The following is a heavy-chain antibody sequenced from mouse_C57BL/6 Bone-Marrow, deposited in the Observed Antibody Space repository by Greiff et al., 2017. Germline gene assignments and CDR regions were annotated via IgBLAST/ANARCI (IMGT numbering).Heavy chain of an antibody. CDR2: TFYSGIT. CDR3: ARGKGYGYDAYFDV. V-gene: IGHV3-3*01. Sequence: EVQRVESGPSLVRPSQTLSLTCTFTGFSINSDCYWIWIRQFPGNKLEYIGYTFYSGITYYNPSLESRTYITRDTSKNQFSLKLSSVTTEDTATYYCARGKGYGYDAYFDVWGTGTTVTVSS. CDR1: GFSINSDCY. J-gene: IGHJ1*03. D-gene: IGHD2-2*01.